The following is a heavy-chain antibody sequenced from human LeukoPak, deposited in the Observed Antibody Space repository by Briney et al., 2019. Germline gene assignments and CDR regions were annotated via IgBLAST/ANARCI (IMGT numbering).Heavy chain of an antibody. J-gene: IGHJ4*02. CDR1: GFTFSSYA. V-gene: IGHV3-64*02. Sequence: PGGSLRLSCAASGFTFSSYAMHWVRQAPGKGLEYVSAISSNGGSTYYADSVRGRFTISRDNSENTLYLQMGSLRAEDVAVYYCARGPRSSPTEYFDYWGQGTLVTVSS. D-gene: IGHD6-13*01. CDR2: ISSNGGST. CDR3: ARGPRSSPTEYFDY.